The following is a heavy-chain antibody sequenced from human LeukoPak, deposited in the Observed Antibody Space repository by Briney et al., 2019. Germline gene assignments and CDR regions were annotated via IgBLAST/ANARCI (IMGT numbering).Heavy chain of an antibody. CDR1: GFTFSSYA. CDR3: AKWDYYDSSGYYPPDAFDI. Sequence: GGSLRLSCAASGFTFSSYAMSWVRQAPGKGLEWVSAISGSGGSTYYADSVKGGFTISRDNSKNTLYLQMNSLRAEDTAVYYCAKWDYYDSSGYYPPDAFDIWGQGTMVTVSS. D-gene: IGHD3-22*01. CDR2: ISGSGGST. V-gene: IGHV3-23*01. J-gene: IGHJ3*02.